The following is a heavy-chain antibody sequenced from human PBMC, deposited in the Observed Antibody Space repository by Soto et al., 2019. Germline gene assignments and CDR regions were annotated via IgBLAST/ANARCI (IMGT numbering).Heavy chain of an antibody. D-gene: IGHD2-15*01. J-gene: IGHJ4*02. V-gene: IGHV3-23*01. CDR3: AGKNVVVLGNYGFL. Sequence: PGGSLRLSCAASGFIFSDYVMSWVRQAPGKGLEWVSSISDSGDSTNSADSVKGRFTISRDNSKNTLYLQMNSLRAEDTAVYYCAGKNVVVLGNYGFLWGQGTLVTVSS. CDR2: ISDSGDST. CDR1: GFIFSDYV.